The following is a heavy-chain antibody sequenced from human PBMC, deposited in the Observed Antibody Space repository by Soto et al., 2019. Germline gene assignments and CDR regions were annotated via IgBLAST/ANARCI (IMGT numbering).Heavy chain of an antibody. V-gene: IGHV4-39*01. D-gene: IGHD3-22*01. CDR3: ATLRAMIVVDY. J-gene: IGHJ4*02. Sequence: SETLSLTCTVSGGSISSSSYYWGWIRQPPGKGLEWIGSIYYSGSTYYNPSLKSRVTISVDTSKNQFSLKLSSVTAADTAVYYCATLRAMIVVDYWGQGTLVTVS. CDR1: GGSISSSSYY. CDR2: IYYSGST.